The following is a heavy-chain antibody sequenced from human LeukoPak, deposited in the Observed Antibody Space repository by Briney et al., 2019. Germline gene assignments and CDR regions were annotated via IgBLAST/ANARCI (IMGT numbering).Heavy chain of an antibody. J-gene: IGHJ5*02. D-gene: IGHD2-15*01. Sequence: PGGSLRLSCAASGFTFSSYGMHWVRQAPGKGLEWVAFIRYDGSNKYYADSVKGRFTISRDNSKNTLYLQMNSLRAEDTAVYYCTRGPYCSGGSCYSLGEFDPWGQGTLVTVFS. CDR3: TRGPYCSGGSCYSLGEFDP. V-gene: IGHV3-30*02. CDR2: IRYDGSNK. CDR1: GFTFSSYG.